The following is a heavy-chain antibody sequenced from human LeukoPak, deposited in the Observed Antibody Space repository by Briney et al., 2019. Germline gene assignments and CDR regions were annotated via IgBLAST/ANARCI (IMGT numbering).Heavy chain of an antibody. CDR1: GGTFSSYT. CDR3: ARQVKIVVVTATFDY. CDR2: INPSGGST. V-gene: IGHV1-46*01. J-gene: IGHJ4*02. D-gene: IGHD2-21*02. Sequence: ASVKVSCKASGGTFSSYTISWVRQAPGQGLEWMGIINPSGGSTSYAQKFQGRVTMTRDTSTSTVYMELSSLRSEDTAVYYCARQVKIVVVTATFDYWGQGTLVTVSS.